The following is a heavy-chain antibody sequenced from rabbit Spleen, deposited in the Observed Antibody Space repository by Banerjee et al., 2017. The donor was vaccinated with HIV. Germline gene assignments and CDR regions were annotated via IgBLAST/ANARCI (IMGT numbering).Heavy chain of an antibody. D-gene: IGHD2-1*01. J-gene: IGHJ4*01. CDR2: IDDVDGST. Sequence: QQQLEESGGGLVKPGGTLTLTCKASGIDLMSIAMSWVRQAPGKGLEWIACIDDVDGSTYYASWAKGRFSSSKTSSTTVTLQMTSLTAADTATYFCVRDLGYDDYSEKGYFNLWGPGTLVTVS. CDR3: VRDLGYDDYSEKGYFNL. CDR1: GIDLMSIA. V-gene: IGHV1S47*01.